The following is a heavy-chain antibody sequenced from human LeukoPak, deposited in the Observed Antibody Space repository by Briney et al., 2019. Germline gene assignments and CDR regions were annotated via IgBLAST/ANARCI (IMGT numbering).Heavy chain of an antibody. J-gene: IGHJ4*02. CDR1: GFTFSNYA. V-gene: IGHV3-23*01. CDR2: VSGSGGTT. CDR3: AKDRFNSGGYYYFDY. D-gene: IGHD3-22*01. Sequence: GGSLRLSCAASGFTFSNYAMSWVRQAPGKGLEWVSTVSGSGGTTYYADSVKGRFTISRDNSKNTLFLQMNSLRAEDTAVYYCAKDRFNSGGYYYFDYWGQGTLVTVPS.